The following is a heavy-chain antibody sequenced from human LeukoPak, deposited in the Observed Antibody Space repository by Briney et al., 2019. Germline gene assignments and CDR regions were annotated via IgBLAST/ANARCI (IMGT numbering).Heavy chain of an antibody. CDR3: ARTIQHPYYYDSSGSRAAFDI. J-gene: IGHJ3*02. CDR1: GYSFTSFTNYW. V-gene: IGHV5-51*01. D-gene: IGHD3-22*01. CDR2: IYPGDSNT. Sequence: GEALEISWKGSGYSFTSFTNYWIRRVRQIPGKGLEWMELIYPGDSNTRYSPYFQGQVTISADKYISTAYLQWRALKASDTAMYYCARTIQHPYYYDSSGSRAAFDIWGQGTMVTVSS.